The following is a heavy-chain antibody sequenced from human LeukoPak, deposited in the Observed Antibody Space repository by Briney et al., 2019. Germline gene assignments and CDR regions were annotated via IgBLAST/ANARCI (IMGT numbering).Heavy chain of an antibody. Sequence: SETLSLTCTVSGGSISSSTYYWGWIRQPPGKGLEWIGSINYSGSTYYNPSLKSRVTISVDTSKNQFSLKLSSVTAADTAVYYCARDRIPVQWLDPEGFDYWGQGTLVTVSS. D-gene: IGHD6-19*01. CDR1: GGSISSSTYY. V-gene: IGHV4-39*07. CDR3: ARDRIPVQWLDPEGFDY. CDR2: INYSGST. J-gene: IGHJ4*02.